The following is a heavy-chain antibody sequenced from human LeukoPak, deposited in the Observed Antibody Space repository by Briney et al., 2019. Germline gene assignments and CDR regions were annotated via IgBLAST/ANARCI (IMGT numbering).Heavy chain of an antibody. D-gene: IGHD3-22*01. CDR1: GYTFTGYY. V-gene: IGHV1-2*04. CDR2: INPNSGGT. CDR3: ARQEDSSGYYYYY. Sequence: GASVKVSCKASGYTFTGYYLHWVRQAPGQGLEWMGWINPNSGGTNYAQKFQGWVIMTRDTSISTAYMELSRLRSEDTAVYFCARQEDSSGYYYYYWGQGTLVTVSS. J-gene: IGHJ4*02.